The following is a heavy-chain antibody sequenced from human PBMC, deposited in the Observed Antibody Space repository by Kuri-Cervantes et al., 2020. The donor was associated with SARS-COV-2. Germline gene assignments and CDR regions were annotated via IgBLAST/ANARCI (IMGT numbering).Heavy chain of an antibody. CDR1: GFTFSNYW. CDR3: ARAFLRGGSDY. D-gene: IGHD1-26*01. V-gene: IGHV3-74*01. J-gene: IGHJ4*02. CDR2: TNTDGSST. Sequence: GGSLRLSFAASGFTFSNYWMHWVRQAPGKGLVWVSRTNTDGSSTSYADSVKGRFTISRDNAKNTLYLQMNSLRAEDTAVYYCARAFLRGGSDYWGQGTLVTVSS.